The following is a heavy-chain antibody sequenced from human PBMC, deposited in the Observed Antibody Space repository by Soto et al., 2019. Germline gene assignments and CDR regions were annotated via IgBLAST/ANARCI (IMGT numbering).Heavy chain of an antibody. V-gene: IGHV3-74*01. Sequence: EEQLVESGGGLVQPGGSLRLSCAASGFAFSSYWMHWVRQTPGKGPVWVSRIYNDGSRTAYADSVKGRFTISRDNAKNTTYLQMSSLTVGDTAVYYCARYVSGDTTPYFDLWGQGTLVTVPS. CDR3: ARYVSGDTTPYFDL. CDR1: GFAFSSYW. J-gene: IGHJ4*02. CDR2: IYNDGSRT. D-gene: IGHD1-1*01.